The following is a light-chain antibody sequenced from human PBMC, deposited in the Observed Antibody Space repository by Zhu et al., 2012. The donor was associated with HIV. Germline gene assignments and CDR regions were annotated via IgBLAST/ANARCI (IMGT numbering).Light chain of an antibody. V-gene: IGKV3-20*01. Sequence: EIVLTQSPGTLSLFPGDRATLSCRASQSVTNDYLAWYQQKPGQAPRLLIYGASSRATGIPDRFSGSGSGTDFILTISRVEPEDFAVYYCHQYLSSPETFGQGTKVEIK. CDR1: QSVTNDY. CDR2: GAS. CDR3: HQYLSSPET. J-gene: IGKJ1*01.